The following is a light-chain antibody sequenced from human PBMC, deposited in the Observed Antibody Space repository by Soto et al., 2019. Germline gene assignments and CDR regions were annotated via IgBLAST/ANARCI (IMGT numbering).Light chain of an antibody. CDR3: CSYAGSYTLPDV. Sequence: QSALTQPRSVSGSPGQSVTISCTGASSDVGRYNYVSWYQQHPGKAPKLLIFDVTKRPSGVPDRFSGSKSGNSASLTISGLQAEDEADYYCCSYAGSYTLPDVFGSGTKVTVL. J-gene: IGLJ1*01. CDR1: SSDVGRYNY. CDR2: DVT. V-gene: IGLV2-11*01.